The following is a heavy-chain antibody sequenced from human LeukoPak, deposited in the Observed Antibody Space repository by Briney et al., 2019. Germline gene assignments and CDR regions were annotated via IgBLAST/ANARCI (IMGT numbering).Heavy chain of an antibody. J-gene: IGHJ3*02. V-gene: IGHV3-21*01. CDR3: AGDYEGNLAFDI. CDR1: GFSFSNCS. Sequence: MPGGSLRLSCAASGFSFSNCSMNWVRQAPGKGLEWVSSISSSSTYIYYADSLEGRFTISGDNVRNSLYLQMNSLRAEDTAVYYCAGDYEGNLAFDIWGQGTMVTVSS. D-gene: IGHD4-23*01. CDR2: ISSSSTYI.